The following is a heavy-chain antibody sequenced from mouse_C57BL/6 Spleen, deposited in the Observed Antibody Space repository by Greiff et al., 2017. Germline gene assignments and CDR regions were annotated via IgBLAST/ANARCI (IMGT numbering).Heavy chain of an antibody. V-gene: IGHV1-26*01. CDR1: GYTFTDYY. Sequence: EVQLQQSGPELVKPGASVKISCKASGYTFTDYYMHWVKQSHGKSLEWIGDINPNNGGTRYNQKFKGKATLTVDESSSTAYMELRSLTSEDSAVYYCARRRGRGFAYWGQGTLVTVSA. CDR3: ARRRGRGFAY. J-gene: IGHJ3*01. CDR2: INPNNGGT.